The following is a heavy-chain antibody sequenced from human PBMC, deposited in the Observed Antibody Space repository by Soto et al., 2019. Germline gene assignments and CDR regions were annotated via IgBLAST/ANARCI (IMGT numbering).Heavy chain of an antibody. V-gene: IGHV1-69*13. CDR3: ARMNDYGDPYFDY. Sequence: GASVKVSCKASGGTFSSYAISWLRQCPGQGLEWMGGIIPIFGTANYAQKFQGRVTITADESTSTAYMELSSLRSEDTAVYYCARMNDYGDPYFDYWGQGTLVTVSS. CDR1: GGTFSSYA. J-gene: IGHJ4*02. D-gene: IGHD4-17*01. CDR2: IIPIFGTA.